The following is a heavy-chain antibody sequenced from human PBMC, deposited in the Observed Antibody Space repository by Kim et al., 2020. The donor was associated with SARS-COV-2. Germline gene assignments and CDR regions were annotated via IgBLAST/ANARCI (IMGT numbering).Heavy chain of an antibody. CDR2: SYI. Sequence: SYIYYADSVKGRFTISRDNAKNSLYLQMNSLRAEDTAVYYCAGRFGDQEHWGQGTLVTVSS. CDR3: AGRFGDQEH. J-gene: IGHJ4*02. D-gene: IGHD3-10*01. V-gene: IGHV3-21*01.